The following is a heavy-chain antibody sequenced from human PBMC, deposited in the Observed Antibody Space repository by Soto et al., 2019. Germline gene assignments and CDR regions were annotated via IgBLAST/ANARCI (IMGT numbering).Heavy chain of an antibody. Sequence: EVQLVESGGGLVQPGGSLRLSCAASGFTFSSYWMHWVRQAPGKGLVWVSRINSDGSSTSYADSVKGRFTISRDNAKNTLYLQMNSLRAEDTAVYYCARDRTGDPYYYYYYMDVWGKGTTVTVSS. CDR1: GFTFSSYW. V-gene: IGHV3-74*01. D-gene: IGHD7-27*01. CDR3: ARDRTGDPYYYYYYMDV. J-gene: IGHJ6*03. CDR2: INSDGSST.